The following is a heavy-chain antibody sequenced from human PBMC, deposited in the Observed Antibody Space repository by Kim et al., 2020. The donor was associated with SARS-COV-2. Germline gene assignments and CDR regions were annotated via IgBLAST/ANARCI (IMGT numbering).Heavy chain of an antibody. J-gene: IGHJ4*02. Sequence: DSGKGRFTISRDNSKNTLYLQMNSLRAEDTAVYYCAQPLREGYSYVLFDYWGQGTLVTVSS. CDR3: AQPLREGYSYVLFDY. V-gene: IGHV3-23*01. D-gene: IGHD5-18*01.